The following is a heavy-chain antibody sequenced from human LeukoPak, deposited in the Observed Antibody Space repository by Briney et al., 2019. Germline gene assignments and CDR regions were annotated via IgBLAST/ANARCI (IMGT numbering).Heavy chain of an antibody. Sequence: GGSLRLSCAASGFTFSAYYISWIRQAPGKGLEWVSYISTTSSYTNHADSVKGRFTISRDNAKNSLYLQMNSLRAEDTAVYYCARGIAAAANYFDYWGQGTLVTVSS. CDR3: ARGIAAAANYFDY. CDR1: GFTFSAYY. J-gene: IGHJ4*02. D-gene: IGHD6-13*01. CDR2: ISTTSSYT. V-gene: IGHV3-11*05.